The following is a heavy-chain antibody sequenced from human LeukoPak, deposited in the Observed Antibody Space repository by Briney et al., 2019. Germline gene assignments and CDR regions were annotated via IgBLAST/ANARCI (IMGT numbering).Heavy chain of an antibody. V-gene: IGHV5-51*01. CDR1: VYSFTSYR. CDR3: ARRCYYCSRTSSYDY. Sequence: GGPRKTSCKGSVYSFTSYRIGWVGRIHGKGLMWLGIIYHGDSDTRYSPSFQGQVTISADKSISTAYLQWSSLKASDTAMYYCARRCYYCSRTSSYDYWGQGTLVTVSS. J-gene: IGHJ4*02. CDR2: IYHGDSDT. D-gene: IGHD2-2*01.